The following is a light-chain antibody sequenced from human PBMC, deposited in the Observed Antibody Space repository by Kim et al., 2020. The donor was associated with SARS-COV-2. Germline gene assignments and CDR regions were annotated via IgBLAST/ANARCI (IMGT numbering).Light chain of an antibody. CDR3: QQRSNWPIT. CDR1: QSVSRY. Sequence: LLPGERATPACRASQSVSRYLAWYQQKPGQAPRLLMYDASNRATGIPARFSGSGSGTDFTLTIGSLEPEDFAVYYCQQRSNWPITFGQGTRLGIK. J-gene: IGKJ5*01. V-gene: IGKV3-11*01. CDR2: DAS.